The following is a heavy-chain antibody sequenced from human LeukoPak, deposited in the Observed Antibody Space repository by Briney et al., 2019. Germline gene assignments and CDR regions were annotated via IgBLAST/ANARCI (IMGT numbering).Heavy chain of an antibody. CDR2: IDGSGDKT. J-gene: IGHJ4*02. CDR3: AKGHYYDSGSLDY. D-gene: IGHD3-10*01. V-gene: IGHV3-23*01. Sequence: PGGSLRLSCITSGFTFSAYAMTWVRQAPGQGLEWISSIDGSGDKTYYADSVKGRFTISRDNSKNTLYVQMNSLRAEDTAVYYCAKGHYYDSGSLDYWGQGTLVTVSS. CDR1: GFTFSAYA.